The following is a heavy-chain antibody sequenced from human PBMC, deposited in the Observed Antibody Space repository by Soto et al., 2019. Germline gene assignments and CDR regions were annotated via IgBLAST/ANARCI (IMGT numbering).Heavy chain of an antibody. CDR2: IIPIFGTA. D-gene: IGHD2-15*01. CDR1: GGTFSSYA. CDR3: ARDLGRVVAVTLAENYYYRMYV. J-gene: IGHJ6*02. Sequence: ASVKVSCKASGGTFSSYAISWVRQAPGQGLEWMGGIIPIFGTANYAQKFQGRVTITADESTSTAYMELSSLRSEDTAVYYCARDLGRVVAVTLAENYYYRMYVRAQGTTVTVS. V-gene: IGHV1-69*13.